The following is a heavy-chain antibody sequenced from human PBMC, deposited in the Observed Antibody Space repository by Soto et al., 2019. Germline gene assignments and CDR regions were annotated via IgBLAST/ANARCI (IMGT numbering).Heavy chain of an antibody. D-gene: IGHD5-18*01. CDR3: SRVSSVYSYGPTFDY. CDR1: GYTFTGYY. J-gene: IGHJ4*02. Sequence: GASVKVSCKASGYTFTGYYMHWVRQAPGQGLEWMGWINPNSGGTNYAQKFQGWVTMTRDTSISPAYMELSRLRPDDTACYYCSRVSSVYSYGPTFDYWGQGTLVTVSS. V-gene: IGHV1-2*04. CDR2: INPNSGGT.